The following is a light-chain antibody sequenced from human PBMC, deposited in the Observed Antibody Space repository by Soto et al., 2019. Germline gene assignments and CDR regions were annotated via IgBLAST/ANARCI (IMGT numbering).Light chain of an antibody. CDR3: QLYNSYSEA. CDR1: QTISSW. J-gene: IGKJ1*01. V-gene: IGKV1-5*03. Sequence: DIQLTQPPSSLSASVGDKVTITCRASQTISSWLAWYQQKPGKAPKLLIYKASTLKSGVPSRFSGSGSGTEFTLTISSLQPDEFATYYCQLYNSYSEALGQGAKVDIK. CDR2: KAS.